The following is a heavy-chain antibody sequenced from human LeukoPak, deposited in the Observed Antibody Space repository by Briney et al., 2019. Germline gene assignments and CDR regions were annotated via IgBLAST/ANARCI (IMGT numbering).Heavy chain of an antibody. Sequence: GGSLRLSCAASGFTFSGSTMHWVRQASGKGLEWVGRIRSKTNNYATAYATSVKGRFALSRDDSKDTAYLQMNSLKTEDTAVYYCIRGAASGSYYGFDVWGQGATVTVSS. D-gene: IGHD1-26*01. CDR2: IRSKTNNYAT. CDR1: GFTFSGST. CDR3: IRGAASGSYYGFDV. J-gene: IGHJ6*02. V-gene: IGHV3-73*01.